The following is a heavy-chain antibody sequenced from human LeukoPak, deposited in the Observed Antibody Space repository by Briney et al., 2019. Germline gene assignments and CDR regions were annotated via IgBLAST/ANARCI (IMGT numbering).Heavy chain of an antibody. V-gene: IGHV1-18*01. CDR1: GGTFSSYA. CDR3: ARAALYCSSTSCYFDY. J-gene: IGHJ4*02. Sequence: ASVKVSCKASGGTFSSYAISWVRQAPGQGLEWMGWISAYNGNTNYAQKLQGRVTMTTDTSTSTAYMELRSLRSDDTAVYYCARAALYCSSTSCYFDYWGQGTLVTVSS. CDR2: ISAYNGNT. D-gene: IGHD2-2*01.